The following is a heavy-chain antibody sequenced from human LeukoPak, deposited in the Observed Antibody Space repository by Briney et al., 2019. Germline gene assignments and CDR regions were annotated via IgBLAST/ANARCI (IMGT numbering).Heavy chain of an antibody. CDR1: GFTFNIYA. CDR2: ISSSGSTI. J-gene: IGHJ3*02. CDR3: AGINDYGDPTGAFDI. V-gene: IGHV3-48*04. D-gene: IGHD4-17*01. Sequence: GGSLRLSCAASGFTFNIYAMHWVRQAPGKGLEWVSYISSSGSTIYYADSVKGRFTISRDNAKNSLFLQMNSLRAEDTAVYYCAGINDYGDPTGAFDIWGQGTMVTVSS.